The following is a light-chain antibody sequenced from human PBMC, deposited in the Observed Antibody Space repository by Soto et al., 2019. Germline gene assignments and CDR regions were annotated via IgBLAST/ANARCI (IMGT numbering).Light chain of an antibody. CDR3: QQSYSTPFT. V-gene: IGKV3-20*01. CDR1: QSVSNNY. Sequence: EIVLTQSPGTLSLSPGERATLSCRASQSVSNNYLAWYQQKPGQAPRLLIYGASNRATGIPDRFSGSGSGTDFTLTISRLEPEDFATYYCQQSYSTPFTFGPGTKVDIK. CDR2: GAS. J-gene: IGKJ3*01.